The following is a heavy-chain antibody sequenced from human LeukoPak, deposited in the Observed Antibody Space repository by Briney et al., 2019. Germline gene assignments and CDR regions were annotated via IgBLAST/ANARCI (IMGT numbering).Heavy chain of an antibody. V-gene: IGHV5-51*01. Sequence: GESLKISCQGSGYSSTSYWLVWVRQMPPKGLEWMGIIYPGDSDTRYSPSFQGQVTISADKSISTAYLQWSSLKASDTAMYYCARQAAPVAKYFQHWGQGTLVTVSS. CDR2: IYPGDSDT. CDR3: ARQAAPVAKYFQH. D-gene: IGHD6-13*01. J-gene: IGHJ1*01. CDR1: GYSSTSYW.